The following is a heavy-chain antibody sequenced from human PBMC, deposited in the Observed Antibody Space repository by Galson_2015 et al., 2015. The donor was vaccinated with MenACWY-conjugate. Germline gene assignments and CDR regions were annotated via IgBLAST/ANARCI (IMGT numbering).Heavy chain of an antibody. CDR2: ISYDGSNK. V-gene: IGHV3-30*04. CDR3: ARTPVAVAGSYWYFDL. D-gene: IGHD6-19*01. CDR1: GFTFSSYA. J-gene: IGHJ2*01. Sequence: SLRLSCAASGFTFSSYAMNWVRQAPGKGLEWVSVISYDGSNKYYADSVKGRFTISRDNSKNTLYLQMNSLRAEDTAVYYCARTPVAVAGSYWYFDLWGRGTLVTVSS.